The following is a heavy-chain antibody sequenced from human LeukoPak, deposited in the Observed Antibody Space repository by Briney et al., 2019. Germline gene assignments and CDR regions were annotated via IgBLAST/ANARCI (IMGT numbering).Heavy chain of an antibody. CDR2: INHSGST. Sequence: SETLSLTCAVYGGSFSGYYWSWIRQPPGKGLEGIGEINHSGSTNYNPSLKSRVTISVDTSKNQFSLKLRSVTAADTAVYYCARVTFYYDTSAYYYLQSGAFDIWGQGTMVTVSS. CDR1: GGSFSGYY. CDR3: ARVTFYYDTSAYYYLQSGAFDI. V-gene: IGHV4-34*01. D-gene: IGHD3-22*01. J-gene: IGHJ3*02.